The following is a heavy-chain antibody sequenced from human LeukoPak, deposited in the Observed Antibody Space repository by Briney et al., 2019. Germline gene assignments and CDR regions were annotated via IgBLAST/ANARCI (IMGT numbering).Heavy chain of an antibody. CDR2: ISNDESTI. Sequence: PGGSLRLSCAASGFSFSSYWMHWVRQAPGKGPVWVSLISNDESTIIYADSVKGRFTISRDNAKNTLYLQMSSLRAEDTAAYYCARDVGTWGQGTLVTVSS. V-gene: IGHV3-74*01. CDR3: ARDVGT. CDR1: GFSFSSYW. D-gene: IGHD7-27*01. J-gene: IGHJ5*02.